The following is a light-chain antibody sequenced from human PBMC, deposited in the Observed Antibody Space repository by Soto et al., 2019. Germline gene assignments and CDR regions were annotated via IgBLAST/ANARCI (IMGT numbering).Light chain of an antibody. Sequence: IVLTQSPGTLSLSPGERATLSCGASQSIRANDLAWYQQKRGQAPRLLIYGASRRHTGIPDRFSAGGCGTDFPLTVSRLEPEDFAVYYCQQYDSAPVTFGQGTKLEIK. J-gene: IGKJ2*01. V-gene: IGKV3-20*01. CDR1: QSIRAND. CDR3: QQYDSAPVT. CDR2: GAS.